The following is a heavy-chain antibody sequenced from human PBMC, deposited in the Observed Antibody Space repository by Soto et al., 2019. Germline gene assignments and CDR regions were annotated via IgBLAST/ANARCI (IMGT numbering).Heavy chain of an antibody. CDR3: AKGGSSAATINWFDP. Sequence: EVQLLESGGGLVQSGGSLRLSCAASGFAFGGFGMSWVRQAPGKGLEWVSSISNSGGSTSYADSVKGRFTISRDNSKNRVYLQVNSLRAEDTAIYYCAKGGSSAATINWFDPWGQGTLVTVSS. D-gene: IGHD3-9*01. CDR2: ISNSGGST. CDR1: GFAFGGFG. J-gene: IGHJ5*02. V-gene: IGHV3-23*01.